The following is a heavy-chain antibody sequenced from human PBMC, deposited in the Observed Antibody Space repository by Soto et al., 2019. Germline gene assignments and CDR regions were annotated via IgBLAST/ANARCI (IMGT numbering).Heavy chain of an antibody. CDR2: INPSDAST. Sequence: QVPLVQSGPEVTEPGASVRLSCEASGYTFTGHYLYWVRQAPGQGLEWMGIINPSDASTTYPQKCEGRVTMPRDTSTSSVYLELSSLRYEDTAVYYWVRGSKNWLWHFDLLGRGTLLT. J-gene: IGHJ2*01. CDR1: GYTFTGHY. D-gene: IGHD2-2*01. V-gene: IGHV1-46*03. CDR3: VRGSKNWLWHFDL.